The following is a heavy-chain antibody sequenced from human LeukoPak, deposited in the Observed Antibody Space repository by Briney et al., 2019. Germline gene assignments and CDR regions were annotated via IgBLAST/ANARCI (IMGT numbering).Heavy chain of an antibody. CDR2: INAYSGNT. CDR1: GYTFTNYG. Sequence: ASVKVSCKASGYTFTNYGINWVRQAPGQGLEWMGWINAYSGNTNYAQKLQGRVTMTTETSTSTAYMELRSLRSDDTAVYYCARVFESAAGYYMDVWGKGTTVTVSS. CDR3: ARVFESAAGYYMDV. D-gene: IGHD3-3*01. J-gene: IGHJ6*03. V-gene: IGHV1-18*01.